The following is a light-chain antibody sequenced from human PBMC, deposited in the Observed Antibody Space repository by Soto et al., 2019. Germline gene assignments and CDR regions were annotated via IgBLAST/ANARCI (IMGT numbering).Light chain of an antibody. CDR3: QQYRRSPNT. CDR2: GAS. V-gene: IGKV3-20*01. J-gene: IGKJ5*01. CDR1: QSVGSD. Sequence: TLSAFTLSVSPGERATLYCMASQSVGSDLASYQQKPGQAPRLVIYGASTRATGIPDSFSGSGSGTDFSLTIRGLKPEDFAVYYCQQYRRSPNTFGQVGRPEV.